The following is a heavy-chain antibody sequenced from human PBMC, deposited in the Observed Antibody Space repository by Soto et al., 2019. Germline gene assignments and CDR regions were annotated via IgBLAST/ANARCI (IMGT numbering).Heavy chain of an antibody. V-gene: IGHV5-51*01. CDR3: ARHVVVVAATGYFYGMDV. Sequence: GASLKISCKGSGYSFTSYWIGWVRQVPGKGLEWMGIIYPGDSDTRYSPSFQGQVTISADKSISTAYLQWSSLKASDTAMYYCARHVVVVAATGYFYGMDVWGQGTVVTVSS. D-gene: IGHD2-15*01. CDR1: GYSFTSYW. CDR2: IYPGDSDT. J-gene: IGHJ6*01.